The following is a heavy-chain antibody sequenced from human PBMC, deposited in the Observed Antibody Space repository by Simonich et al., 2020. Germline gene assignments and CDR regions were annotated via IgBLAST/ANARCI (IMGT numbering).Heavy chain of an antibody. CDR1: GYTFTGYY. CDR3: ARGAAAGTFDY. Sequence: QVQLVQSGAEVKKPGASVKVSCKASGYTFTGYYMHWVRQAPGQGLEWMGRINPNSGGTNYAQKCQGRVTMTRDTSISTAYMELSRLRSDDTAVYYCARGAAAGTFDYWGQGTLVTVSS. D-gene: IGHD6-13*01. J-gene: IGHJ4*02. CDR2: INPNSGGT. V-gene: IGHV1-2*06.